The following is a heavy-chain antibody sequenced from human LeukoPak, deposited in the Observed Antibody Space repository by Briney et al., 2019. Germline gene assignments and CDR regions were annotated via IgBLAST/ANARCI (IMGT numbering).Heavy chain of an antibody. Sequence: GGSLRLSCAASGFTFSSYAMHWVRQAPGKGLEWVAVISYDGSNKYYADSVKGRFTISRDNSKNTLYLQMNSLRAEDTAVYYCARDYYDMDYGMDVWGQGTTVTVSS. V-gene: IGHV3-30*04. J-gene: IGHJ6*02. CDR2: ISYDGSNK. CDR1: GFTFSSYA. D-gene: IGHD3-22*01. CDR3: ARDYYDMDYGMDV.